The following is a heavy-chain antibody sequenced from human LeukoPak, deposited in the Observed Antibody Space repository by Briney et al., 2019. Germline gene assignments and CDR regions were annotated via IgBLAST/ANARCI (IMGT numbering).Heavy chain of an antibody. CDR2: INHSGST. D-gene: IGHD5-12*01. V-gene: IGHV4-34*01. J-gene: IGHJ4*02. CDR1: GGSFSGYY. CDR3: ARIRIVATGRPLDY. Sequence: PSETLSLTCAVYGGSFSGYYWSWIRQPPGKGLEWIGEINHSGSTNYNPSLKSRVTISVDTSKNQFSLKLSSVTAADTAVYYCARIRIVATGRPLDYWGQGTLVTVSS.